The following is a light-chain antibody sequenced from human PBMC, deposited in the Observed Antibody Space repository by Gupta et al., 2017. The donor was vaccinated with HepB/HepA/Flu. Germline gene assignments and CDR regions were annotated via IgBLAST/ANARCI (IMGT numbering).Light chain of an antibody. CDR2: DAS. Sequence: DIQMTQSPSSLSASVGDRVTITCQASQDISNSLNWYQQKPGKAPKLLIYDASNLQTGVPSRFSGSGSGTHFTLIISSLHPEDIATYYCQQYDNLPRVTFGHGTKVDIK. CDR1: QDISNS. J-gene: IGKJ3*01. CDR3: QQYDNLPRVT. V-gene: IGKV1-33*01.